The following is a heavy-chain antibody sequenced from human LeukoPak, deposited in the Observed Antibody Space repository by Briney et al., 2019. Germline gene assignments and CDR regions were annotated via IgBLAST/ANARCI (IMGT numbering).Heavy chain of an antibody. CDR3: AKEGVYYYYGMDV. CDR1: GFTFSSYG. CDR2: ISYDGSNK. Sequence: PGRSLRLSCAASGFTFSSYGMHWVRQAPGKGLEWVAVISYDGSNKYYADSVKGRFTISRDNSKNTLYLQMNSLRAEDTAVYYCAKEGVYYYYGMDVWGRGTTVTVSS. V-gene: IGHV3-30*18. J-gene: IGHJ6*02.